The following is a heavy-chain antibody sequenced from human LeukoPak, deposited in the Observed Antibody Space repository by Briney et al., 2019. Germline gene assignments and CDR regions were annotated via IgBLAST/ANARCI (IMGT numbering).Heavy chain of an antibody. CDR1: GFTFSSYE. V-gene: IGHV3-48*03. CDR3: AVYGILTGYFDY. J-gene: IGHJ4*02. Sequence: GGSLRLSCAASGFTFSSYEMNWVRQAPGKGLEWVSYISSSGSTIYYADSVKGRFTISRDNAKNSLYLQMNSLRAEDTAVYYCAVYGILTGYFDYWGQGTLVTVSS. CDR2: ISSSGSTI. D-gene: IGHD3-9*01.